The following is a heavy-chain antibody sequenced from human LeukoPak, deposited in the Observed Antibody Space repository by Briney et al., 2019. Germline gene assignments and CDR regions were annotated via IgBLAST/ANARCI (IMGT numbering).Heavy chain of an antibody. D-gene: IGHD1-26*01. Sequence: GESLKISCKGSGYSFTTYWIGWVRQMPGKGLEWMGIIYPGDSDTRSSPSFQGQVTISADKSISTAYLQWSSLKASDTATYYCARHSRVGSTWTHFDYWGRGTLVTVSS. V-gene: IGHV5-51*01. J-gene: IGHJ4*02. CDR3: ARHSRVGSTWTHFDY. CDR2: IYPGDSDT. CDR1: GYSFTTYW.